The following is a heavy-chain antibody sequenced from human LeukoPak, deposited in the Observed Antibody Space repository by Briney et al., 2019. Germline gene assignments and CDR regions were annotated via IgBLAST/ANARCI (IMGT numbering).Heavy chain of an antibody. V-gene: IGHV4-61*02. J-gene: IGHJ4*02. Sequence: SETLSLTCTVSGGSISSGSYYWSWIRQPAGKGLEWIGRIYTSGSTNYNPSLKSRVTISVDTSKNQFSLKLSSVTAADTAVYYCARAGGYYDSSGPFDYWGQGTLVTVSS. CDR1: GGSISSGSYY. CDR2: IYTSGST. CDR3: ARAGGYYDSSGPFDY. D-gene: IGHD3-22*01.